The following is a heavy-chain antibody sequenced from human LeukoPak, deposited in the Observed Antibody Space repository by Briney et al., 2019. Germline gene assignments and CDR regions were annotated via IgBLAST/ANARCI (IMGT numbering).Heavy chain of an antibody. CDR1: GFTFGDYA. CDR3: TRDAGFLEWLLIDY. V-gene: IGHV3-49*04. D-gene: IGHD3-3*01. J-gene: IGHJ4*02. Sequence: GGSLRLSCTASGFTFGDYAMSWVRQAPGKGLEWVGFIRSKAYGGTTEYAASVKGRFTISRGDSKSIAYLQMNSLKTEDTAVYYCTRDAGFLEWLLIDYWGQGTLVTVSP. CDR2: IRSKAYGGTT.